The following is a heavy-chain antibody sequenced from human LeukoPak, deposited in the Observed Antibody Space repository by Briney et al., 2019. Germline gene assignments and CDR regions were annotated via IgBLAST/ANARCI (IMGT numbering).Heavy chain of an antibody. V-gene: IGHV1-18*01. D-gene: IGHD3-16*01. CDR1: GYTFTNYG. CDR2: ISAYNGNT. CDR3: ARDYDLFYFDY. Sequence: EASVKVSCKASGYTFTNYGISWVRQAPGQGLEWMGWISAYNGNTNYAQKLQGRVTMTKDTSTSTAYMELRSLRSDDTAVYYCARDYDLFYFDYWGQGTLVTVPS. J-gene: IGHJ4*02.